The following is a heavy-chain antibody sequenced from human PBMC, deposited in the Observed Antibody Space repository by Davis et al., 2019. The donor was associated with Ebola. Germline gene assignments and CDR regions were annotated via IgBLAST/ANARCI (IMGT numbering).Heavy chain of an antibody. Sequence: GESLKISCAASGFTFSDYYMSWIRQAPGKGLEWVSYISRSGSTIYYADSVKGRFTISRDNAKNSLYLQMNSLRAEDTAVYYCARARRWALSNWFDPWGQGTLVTVSS. D-gene: IGHD4-23*01. CDR2: ISRSGSTI. CDR3: ARARRWALSNWFDP. V-gene: IGHV3-11*01. CDR1: GFTFSDYY. J-gene: IGHJ5*02.